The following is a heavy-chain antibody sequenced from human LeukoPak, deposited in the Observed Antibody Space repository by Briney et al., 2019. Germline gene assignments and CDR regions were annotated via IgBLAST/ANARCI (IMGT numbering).Heavy chain of an antibody. D-gene: IGHD3-3*01. J-gene: IGHJ4*02. CDR3: ARDSLLFGGSYFDY. Sequence: GGSLRLSCAASGFTVSSNYMSWVRQAPGKGLEWVSVIYSGGSTYYADSVKGRFTISRDNSKNTLYLQMNSLRAEDTAVYYCARDSLLFGGSYFDYWGQGTLVTVSS. CDR1: GFTVSSNY. CDR2: IYSGGST. V-gene: IGHV3-66*02.